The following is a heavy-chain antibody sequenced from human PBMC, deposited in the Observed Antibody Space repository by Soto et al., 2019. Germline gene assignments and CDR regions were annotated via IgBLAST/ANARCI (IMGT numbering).Heavy chain of an antibody. V-gene: IGHV3-74*01. CDR1: GFTFSTYW. CDR3: ARDAYYDMGV. J-gene: IGHJ6*02. CDR2: INSDGSTT. Sequence: PGGSLRLSCAASGFTFSTYWMHWVRQAPGKGLVWVSRINSDGSTTNYADSVKGRFTVSRDNAKNTLYLQMNSLRAEDTAVYYCARDAYYDMGVWGQGTTVTVSS.